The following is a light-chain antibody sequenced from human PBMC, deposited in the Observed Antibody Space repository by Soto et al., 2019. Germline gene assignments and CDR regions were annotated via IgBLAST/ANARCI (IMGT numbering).Light chain of an antibody. CDR2: GAS. CDR1: ETVSRN. CDR3: QQYNNWPRA. Sequence: EIVMKQSPATLSVPSGERATLSCRACETVSRNLAWYQQKLGQAPRLLFYGASTRAAGIPARFSGSGSGTEFTLTISSLQSEDFAVYYCQQYNNWPRAFGQGTNVDIK. J-gene: IGKJ1*01. V-gene: IGKV3-15*01.